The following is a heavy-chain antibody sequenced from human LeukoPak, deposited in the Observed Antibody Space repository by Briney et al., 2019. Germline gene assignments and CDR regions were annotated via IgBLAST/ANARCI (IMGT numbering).Heavy chain of an antibody. V-gene: IGHV4-59*01. CDR2: IYYSGST. J-gene: IGHJ3*02. CDR1: GGSISSYY. D-gene: IGHD3-22*01. Sequence: SETLSLTCTVSGGSISSYYWSWIRQPPGKGLEWIGYIYYSGSTNYNPSLKGRVTISVDTSKNQFSLKLSSVTAADTAVYYCARLRGRRYYDSSGPLALAFDIWGQGTMVTVSS. CDR3: ARLRGRRYYDSSGPLALAFDI.